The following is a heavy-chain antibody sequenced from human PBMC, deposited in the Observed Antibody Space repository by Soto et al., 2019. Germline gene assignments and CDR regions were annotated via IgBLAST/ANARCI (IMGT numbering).Heavy chain of an antibody. V-gene: IGHV4-61*08. CDR3: VRGGVHYDTSGYAFDC. J-gene: IGHJ4*02. Sequence: SETLSLTCSVSGGSISSGGYYWSWIRQPPGKGMEWIGYIFYSGSTNYNSSLKSRVTMSVDTSKNQFSLKLSSVTAADTALYYCVRGGVHYDTSGYAFDCWGQGTLVTVSS. CDR2: IFYSGST. CDR1: GGSISSGGYY. D-gene: IGHD3-22*01.